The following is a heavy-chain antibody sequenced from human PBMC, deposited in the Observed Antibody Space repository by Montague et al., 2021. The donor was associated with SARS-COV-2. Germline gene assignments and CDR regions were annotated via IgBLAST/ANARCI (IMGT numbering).Heavy chain of an antibody. CDR1: GVSINSNNYY. CDR2: LYYSGST. V-gene: IGHV4-39*01. Sequence: SETLSLTCDVSGVSINSNNYYWGWLRQPPGKGLEWIGTLYYSGSTYYNPSLKSRVTISADTSKNQFSLRVRSVTAADTAVYSCARHLFFFSDSGTLGYFDFWGHGTLVAVSS. D-gene: IGHD3-10*01. J-gene: IGHJ4*01. CDR3: ARHLFFFSDSGTLGYFDF.